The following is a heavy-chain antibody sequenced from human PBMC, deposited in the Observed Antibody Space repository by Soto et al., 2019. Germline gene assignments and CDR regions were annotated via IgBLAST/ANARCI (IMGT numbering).Heavy chain of an antibody. D-gene: IGHD1-26*01. J-gene: IGHJ4*02. Sequence: QVQLVESGGGVVQPGRSLRLSWAASGFTFSSYGMHWVRQAPGKGLEWVAVISYDGSNKYYADSVKVRFTISRDNSKNTLYLQMNSLRAEDTAVYYCAKDKGIVGATPHYWGQGTLVTVSS. V-gene: IGHV3-30*18. CDR3: AKDKGIVGATPHY. CDR2: ISYDGSNK. CDR1: GFTFSSYG.